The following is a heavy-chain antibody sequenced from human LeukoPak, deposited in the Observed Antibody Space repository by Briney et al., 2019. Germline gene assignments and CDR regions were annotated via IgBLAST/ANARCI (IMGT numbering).Heavy chain of an antibody. CDR1: GGSFSGYY. V-gene: IGHV4-59*01. J-gene: IGHJ3*02. CDR2: IYYTGST. D-gene: IGHD1-26*01. CDR3: ARDDSGSYPYAFDI. Sequence: SETLSLTCAVYGGSFSGYYWSWIRQPPGKGLEWIGFIYYTGSTKYNPSHNSRVTMSIDTSKTQFSLMLSSAAAADTAVYYCARDDSGSYPYAFDIWGQGTLVTVSS.